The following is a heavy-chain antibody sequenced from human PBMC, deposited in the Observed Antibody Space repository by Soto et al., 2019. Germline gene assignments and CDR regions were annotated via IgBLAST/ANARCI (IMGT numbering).Heavy chain of an antibody. CDR3: AKSRGGNMTRDAFDI. J-gene: IGHJ3*02. CDR2: MSGSGGST. D-gene: IGHD3-16*01. CDR1: GFTFSSYA. Sequence: LRLSCAASGFTFSSYAMNWVRQAPGKGLEWVSAMSGSGGSTYYADSVKGRFTISRDNSKNTLYLQMNSLRAEDTAVYYCAKSRGGNMTRDAFDIWGQGTMVTVSS. V-gene: IGHV3-23*01.